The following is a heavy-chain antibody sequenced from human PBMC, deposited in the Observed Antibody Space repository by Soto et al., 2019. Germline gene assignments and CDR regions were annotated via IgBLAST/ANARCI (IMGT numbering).Heavy chain of an antibody. CDR1: GVTFNKYA. V-gene: IGHV3-23*01. J-gene: IGHJ2*01. CDR2: ITGSGGLT. D-gene: IGHD4-17*01. CDR3: AKGDYGGNSPYWYFDL. Sequence: EVPLLESGGGLVQPGGSLRLSCAVSGVTFNKYAMSWVRQPPGKGPEWVSAITGSGGLTYYADSVKGRFTVSRDNSKXXLFLQMNRLRDEDTATYYCAKGDYGGNSPYWYFDLWGRGTLVIVSS.